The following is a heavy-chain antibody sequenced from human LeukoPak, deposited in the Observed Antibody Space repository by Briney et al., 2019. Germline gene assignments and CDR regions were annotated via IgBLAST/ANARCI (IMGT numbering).Heavy chain of an antibody. Sequence: GGSLRLSCAAPGFTFSSYTMNWVRQPPGKGLEWVSNIGTSSTTIYYADSVKGRFTISRDNAKNSLYLQMNSLRADDTAVYYCARFAAGGSYYYYMDVWGKGTTVTVSS. CDR3: ARFAAGGSYYYYMDV. V-gene: IGHV3-48*01. J-gene: IGHJ6*03. D-gene: IGHD6-25*01. CDR1: GFTFSSYT. CDR2: IGTSSTTI.